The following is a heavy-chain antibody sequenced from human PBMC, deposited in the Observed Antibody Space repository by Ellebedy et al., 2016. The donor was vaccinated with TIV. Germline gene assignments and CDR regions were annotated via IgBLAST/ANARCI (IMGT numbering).Heavy chain of an antibody. J-gene: IGHJ4*02. CDR3: AREKHYGSGRVDY. D-gene: IGHD3-10*01. CDR2: ISGGGKTI. V-gene: IGHV3-48*03. CDR1: GSTFSTFE. Sequence: GGSLRLSCAASGSTFSTFEMNWVRQAPGRGLEWVAYISGGGKTIYYADSVKGRFTISRDNAKNTLYLQMNSLRVEDTGVYYCAREKHYGSGRVDYWGQGTLVTVSS.